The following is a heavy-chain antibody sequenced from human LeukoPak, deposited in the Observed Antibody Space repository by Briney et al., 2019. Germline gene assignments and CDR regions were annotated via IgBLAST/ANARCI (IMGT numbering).Heavy chain of an antibody. CDR3: ARRMATTYDAFDI. V-gene: IGHV5-51*01. CDR1: GDNFNNYW. J-gene: IGHJ3*02. Sequence: GESLKISCKGGGDNFNNYWIVWVRQMPGKGLEWMGVIYLDDSETKYSPSFQGQVTISADKSISTACLQWSSLKASDTAMYYCARRMATTYDAFDIWGQGTMVTVSS. D-gene: IGHD5-24*01. CDR2: IYLDDSET.